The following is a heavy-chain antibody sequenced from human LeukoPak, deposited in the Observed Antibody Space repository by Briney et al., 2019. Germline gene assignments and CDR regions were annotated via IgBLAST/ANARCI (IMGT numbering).Heavy chain of an antibody. J-gene: IGHJ1*01. D-gene: IGHD6-13*01. CDR3: AKDSGYRHLPAEFFHD. Sequence: GGSLRLSCAASGFSFDDYAMHWVRQVPGKGLEWVSLISADGASTDYIESVKGRFTISRDNNRNSLYLQMNSLRTEDAGVYFCAKDSGYRHLPAEFFHDWGQGTRVTAPS. CDR2: ISADGAST. CDR1: GFSFDDYA. V-gene: IGHV3-43*02.